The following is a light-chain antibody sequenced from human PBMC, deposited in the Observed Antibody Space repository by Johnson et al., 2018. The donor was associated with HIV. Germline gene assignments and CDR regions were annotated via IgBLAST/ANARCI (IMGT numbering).Light chain of an antibody. J-gene: IGLJ1*01. V-gene: IGLV1-51*01. CDR3: GTWDSSLSAYV. CDR2: DNN. Sequence: QSVLTQPPSLSAAPGQKVTISCSGSSSNIGNNYVSWYQQLPGTAPKLLIYDNNKRPSVIPDRFSGSKSGTSATLGITGLQTGDEADYYCGTWDSSLSAYVFGTGTKVTVL. CDR1: SSNIGNNY.